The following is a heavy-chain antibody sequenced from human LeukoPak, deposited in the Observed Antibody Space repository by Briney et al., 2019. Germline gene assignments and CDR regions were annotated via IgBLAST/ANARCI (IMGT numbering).Heavy chain of an antibody. CDR1: GGSITRSSYY. CDR2: IYYSGST. J-gene: IGHJ4*02. D-gene: IGHD6-19*01. CDR3: SRETGSSGWSDY. Sequence: PSETLSLTCTVSGGSITRSSYYWDWIRQPPGKGLEWIGTIYYSGSTYFHSFLRSRVTLSVDTSKNQFSLRLSSVTAADTAVYYCSRETGSSGWSDYWGQGTLVTVSS. V-gene: IGHV4-39*02.